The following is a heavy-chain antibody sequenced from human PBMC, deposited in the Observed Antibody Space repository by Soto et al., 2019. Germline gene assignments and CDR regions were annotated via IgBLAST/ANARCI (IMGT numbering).Heavy chain of an antibody. CDR1: GFSFSSYW. D-gene: IGHD7-27*01. CDR2: IDGGGSAK. Sequence: GGSLRLSCAASGFSFSSYWMSWVRQAPGKGLEWVANIDGGGSAKDYVDSVKGRFTVSRDNARNSLYLQMNSLRAEDTAVYYCARDLSWGSNWYYYMDVWGKGTTVTVSS. V-gene: IGHV3-7*01. CDR3: ARDLSWGSNWYYYMDV. J-gene: IGHJ6*03.